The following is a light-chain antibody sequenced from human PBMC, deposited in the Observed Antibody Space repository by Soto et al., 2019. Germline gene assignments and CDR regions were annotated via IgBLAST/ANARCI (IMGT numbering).Light chain of an antibody. CDR1: QSINRF. V-gene: IGKV1-39*01. CDR2: AAS. CDR3: QQYYSYPSIT. J-gene: IGKJ5*01. Sequence: DIQMTQSPSSLSASVGDRVTIPCRASQSINRFLNWYQQKPGKAPKLLIYAASTLQSGVPSRFSGSGSGTDFTLTISCLQSEDFATYYCQQYYSYPSITFGQGTRLEIK.